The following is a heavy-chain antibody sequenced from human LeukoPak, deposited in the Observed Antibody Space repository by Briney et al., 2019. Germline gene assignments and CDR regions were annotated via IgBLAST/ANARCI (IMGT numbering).Heavy chain of an antibody. V-gene: IGHV3-33*01. Sequence: PGGSLRLSCAASGFTLSSYGMHWVRQAPGKGLEWVAVIWYDGSNKYYADSVKGRFTISRDNSKNTLYLQMNSLRAEDTAVYYCARDGERYYYGSGSPFQHWGQGTLVTVSS. CDR1: GFTLSSYG. CDR3: ARDGERYYYGSGSPFQH. CDR2: IWYDGSNK. D-gene: IGHD3-10*01. J-gene: IGHJ1*01.